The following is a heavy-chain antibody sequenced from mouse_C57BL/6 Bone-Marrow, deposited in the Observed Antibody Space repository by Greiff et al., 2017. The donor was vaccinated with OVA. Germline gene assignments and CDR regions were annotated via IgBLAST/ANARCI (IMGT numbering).Heavy chain of an antibody. CDR1: GYTFTDYY. J-gene: IGHJ3*01. Sequence: SGPVLVKPGASVKMSCKASGYTFTDYYMNWVKQSHGKSLEWIGVINPYNGGTSYNQKFKGKATLTVDKSSSTAYMELNSLTSEDSAVYYCAREGKSWFAYWGQGTLVTVSA. CDR2: INPYNGGT. CDR3: AREGKSWFAY. V-gene: IGHV1-19*01.